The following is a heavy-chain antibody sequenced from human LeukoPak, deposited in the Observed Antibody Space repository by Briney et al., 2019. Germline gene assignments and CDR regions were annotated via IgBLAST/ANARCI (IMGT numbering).Heavy chain of an antibody. CDR3: VNQISGWVY. CDR2: SSSNGGST. D-gene: IGHD6-19*01. V-gene: IGHV3-64D*06. J-gene: IGHJ4*02. Sequence: PGGSLRLSCSASGFTFSTLPMHWVRQAPGKGLEYVSGSSSNGGSTYYADSAKGRFTISRDNSKNTLYLQMSSLRPEDTAVYYCVNQISGWVYWGQGTLVTVSS. CDR1: GFTFSTLP.